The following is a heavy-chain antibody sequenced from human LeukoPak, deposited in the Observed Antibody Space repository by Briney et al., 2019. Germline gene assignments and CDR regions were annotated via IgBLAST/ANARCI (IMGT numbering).Heavy chain of an antibody. CDR2: INTDGSST. V-gene: IGHV3-74*01. D-gene: IGHD4-11*01. CDR1: GFTFSSYW. J-gene: IGHJ4*02. Sequence: PGGSLRLSCAASGFTFSSYWMHWVRQAPGKGLVWVSRINTDGSSTSYADSVKGRFTISRDNAKNTLYLQINSLRAEDTAVYYCARDYSNYLFDSWGQGTLVTVSS. CDR3: ARDYSNYLFDS.